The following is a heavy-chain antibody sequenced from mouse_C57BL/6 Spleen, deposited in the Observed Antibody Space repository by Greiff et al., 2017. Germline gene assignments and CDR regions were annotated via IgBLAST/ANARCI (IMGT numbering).Heavy chain of an antibody. CDR2: ISSGGDYI. CDR3: TRGGGSSPDYYAMDY. CDR1: GFTFSSYA. D-gene: IGHD1-1*01. Sequence: EVMLVESGEGLVKPGGSLKLSCAASGFTFSSYAMSWVRQTPEKRLEWVAYISSGGDYIYYADTVKGRFTISRDNARNTLYLQMSSLKSEDTAMYYCTRGGGSSPDYYAMDYWGQGTSVTVSS. V-gene: IGHV5S21*01. J-gene: IGHJ4*01.